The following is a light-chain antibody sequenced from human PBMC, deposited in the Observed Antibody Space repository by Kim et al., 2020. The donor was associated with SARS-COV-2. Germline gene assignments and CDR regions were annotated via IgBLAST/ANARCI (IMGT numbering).Light chain of an antibody. V-gene: IGLV3-21*04. CDR1: SIGSKS. J-gene: IGLJ2*01. CDR3: QVWDSSSDHRVV. CDR2: YDS. Sequence: PGKTARFPWGGNSIGSKSVHWYQQKPGQAPVLVINYDSDRPSGIPERFSGSNSGNTATLTISRVEAGDEADYYCQVWDSSSDHRVVFGGGTQLTVL.